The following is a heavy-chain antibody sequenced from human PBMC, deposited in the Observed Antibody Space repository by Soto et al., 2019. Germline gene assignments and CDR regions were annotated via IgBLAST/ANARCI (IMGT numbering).Heavy chain of an antibody. J-gene: IGHJ6*02. CDR1: GDSVTSVSDY. Sequence: SETLCLTCTVSGDSVTSVSDYWSWIRQPPGKGLEWIGYIYYSGSADYNPSLGSRVTISIDTSKNQFSLKLTSVTAADTAVYYCARGAGVGYYYYHMDLWGQGTTVTVSS. CDR2: IYYSGSA. D-gene: IGHD1-26*01. V-gene: IGHV4-61*01. CDR3: ARGAGVGYYYYHMDL.